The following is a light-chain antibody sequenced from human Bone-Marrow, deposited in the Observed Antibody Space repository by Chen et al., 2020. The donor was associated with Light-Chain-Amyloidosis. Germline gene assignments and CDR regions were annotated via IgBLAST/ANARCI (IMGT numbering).Light chain of an antibody. J-gene: IGLJ1*01. CDR1: NIGSKS. CDR3: QVWDGRSAHYV. V-gene: IGLV3-21*04. Sequence: SYVLPQPPSVSVAPGKTARITCGGSNIGSKSVHWYQQRPGQAPVLVIPYDSDRPAGIPERFSGSNSGNTATLTISRVEAGDEADYYCQVWDGRSAHYVFATGTKVTVL. CDR2: YDS.